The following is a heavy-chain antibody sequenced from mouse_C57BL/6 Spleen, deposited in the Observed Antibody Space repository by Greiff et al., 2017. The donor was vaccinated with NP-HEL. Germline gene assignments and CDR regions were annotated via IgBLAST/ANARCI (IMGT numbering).Heavy chain of an antibody. CDR1: GYTFTSYW. CDR2: IHPNSGST. D-gene: IGHD2-1*01. CDR3: ARYCNYPAWFAY. Sequence: QVQLQQPGAELVKPGASVKLSCKASGYTFTSYWMHWVKQRPGQGLEWIGMIHPNSGSTNYNEKFKSKATLTVDKSSSTAYMQLSSLTSEDSAVYYCARYCNYPAWFAYWGQGTLVTVSA. J-gene: IGHJ3*01. V-gene: IGHV1-64*01.